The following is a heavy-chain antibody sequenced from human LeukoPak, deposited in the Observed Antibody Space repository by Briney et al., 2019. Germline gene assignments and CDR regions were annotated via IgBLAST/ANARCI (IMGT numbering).Heavy chain of an antibody. CDR1: GFTFSSYS. CDR2: ISSSSGYI. V-gene: IGHV3-21*01. Sequence: GGSLRLSCAASGFTFSSYSMNWVRQAPGKGLEWVSSISSSSGYIYYADSVKGRFTISRDNAKNSLYLQMNSLRAEDTAVYYCAGVGRGGYDFFHYYYYMDVWGKGTTVTVSS. J-gene: IGHJ6*03. D-gene: IGHD3-3*01. CDR3: AGVGRGGYDFFHYYYYMDV.